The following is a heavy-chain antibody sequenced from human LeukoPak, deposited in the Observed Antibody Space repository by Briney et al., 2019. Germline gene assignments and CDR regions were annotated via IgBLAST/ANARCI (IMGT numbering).Heavy chain of an antibody. J-gene: IGHJ5*01. Sequence: GASVKVSCKASGYTFTSYYMHWVRQAPGQGLEWMGTINPSGGSTSYAQKFQGRVTMTSDTSASTVYMDLSSLRSEDTAIYYCARDKSSTNWLDSWGQGALVTVSS. D-gene: IGHD3-10*01. V-gene: IGHV1-46*01. CDR2: INPSGGST. CDR3: ARDKSSTNWLDS. CDR1: GYTFTSYY.